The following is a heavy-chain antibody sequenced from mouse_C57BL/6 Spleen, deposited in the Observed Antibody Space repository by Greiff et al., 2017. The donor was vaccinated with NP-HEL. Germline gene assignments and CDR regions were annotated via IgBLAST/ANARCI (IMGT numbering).Heavy chain of an antibody. CDR1: GYAFSSSW. V-gene: IGHV1-82*01. D-gene: IGHD2-10*01. CDR3: AREGNSPSMMDY. J-gene: IGHJ4*01. Sequence: QVQLQQSGPELVKPGASVKISCKASGYAFSSSWMNWVKQRPGKGLEWIGRIYPGDGDTNYNGKFKGKATLTADKSSSTAYMQLSSLTSEDSAVYFCAREGNSPSMMDYWGQGTSVTVSA. CDR2: IYPGDGDT.